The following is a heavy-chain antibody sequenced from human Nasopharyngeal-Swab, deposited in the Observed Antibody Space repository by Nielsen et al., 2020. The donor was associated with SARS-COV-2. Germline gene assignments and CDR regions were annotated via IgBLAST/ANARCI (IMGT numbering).Heavy chain of an antibody. V-gene: IGHV3-7*01. Sequence: GESLKISCAASGFTFSSYWMSWVRQAPGKGLEWVANIKQDGSEKYYVDSVKGRFTIFRDNAKNSLYLQMNSLRAEDTAVYYCARVGIVVVPAAAWDFDYWGQGTLVTVSS. D-gene: IGHD2-2*03. CDR3: ARVGIVVVPAAAWDFDY. J-gene: IGHJ4*02. CDR1: GFTFSSYW. CDR2: IKQDGSEK.